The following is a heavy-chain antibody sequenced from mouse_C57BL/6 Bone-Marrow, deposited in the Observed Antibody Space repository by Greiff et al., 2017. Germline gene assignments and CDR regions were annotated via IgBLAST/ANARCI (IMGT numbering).Heavy chain of an antibody. D-gene: IGHD3-2*02. J-gene: IGHJ3*01. CDR2: ISSGGDYI. Sequence: VQLKESGEGLVKPGGSLKLSCAASGFTFSSYAMSWVRQTPEKRLEWVAYISSGGDYIYYADTVKGRFTISRDNARNTLYLQMSSLKSEDTAMYYCTRPDSSGYWFAYWGQGTLVTVSA. CDR3: TRPDSSGYWFAY. V-gene: IGHV5-9-1*02. CDR1: GFTFSSYA.